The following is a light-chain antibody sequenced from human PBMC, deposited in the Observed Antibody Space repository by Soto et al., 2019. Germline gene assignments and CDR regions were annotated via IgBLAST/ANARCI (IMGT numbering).Light chain of an antibody. Sequence: IRMTQSPATVSVSPGESATLSCRASQNIYYNVAWYQQRPGQAPRLLIYRASTRAPGVPARFSGSGSGTVFTLTISSLQPEDFTVYSCLQYHNLWAFGEGTKVEI. CDR2: RAS. CDR3: LQYHNLWA. CDR1: QNIYYN. J-gene: IGKJ4*02. V-gene: IGKV3-15*01.